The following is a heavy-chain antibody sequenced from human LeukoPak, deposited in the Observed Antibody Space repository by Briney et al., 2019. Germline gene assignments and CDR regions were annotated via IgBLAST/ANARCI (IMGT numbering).Heavy chain of an antibody. Sequence: PGGSLRLSCAASGFTFSNYWMSWVRQAPGKGLEGVANIKQDGSEKYYVDSVKGRFTISRDNDKNSLYLQMNSLRAEDTAVYYCARDKGAGENFDYWGQGALVTVSS. V-gene: IGHV3-7*01. J-gene: IGHJ4*02. CDR3: ARDKGAGENFDY. CDR1: GFTFSNYW. D-gene: IGHD3-10*01. CDR2: IKQDGSEK.